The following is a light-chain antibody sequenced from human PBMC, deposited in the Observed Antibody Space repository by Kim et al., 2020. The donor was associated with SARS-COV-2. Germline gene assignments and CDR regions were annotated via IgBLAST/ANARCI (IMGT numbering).Light chain of an antibody. CDR3: QQYSSSHPET. J-gene: IGKJ1*01. V-gene: IGKV3-20*01. CDR1: QNVGSNY. Sequence: EIVLTQSPGTLSLSPGERATLSCRASQNVGSNYLAWYRQKSGQAPRLLIYGTSTRATGIPDRFSGSGSGTDFTLTISRLEPEDVAVYYCQQYSSSHPETFGQGTKVESK. CDR2: GTS.